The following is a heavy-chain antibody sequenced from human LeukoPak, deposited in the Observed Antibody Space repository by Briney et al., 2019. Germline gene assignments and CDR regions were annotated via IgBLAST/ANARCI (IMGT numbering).Heavy chain of an antibody. D-gene: IGHD6-13*01. J-gene: IGHJ5*02. CDR2: ISGSGGST. V-gene: IGHV3-23*01. CDR3: ASLPGGSSSWYVLPGNWFDP. Sequence: GGSLRLSCAASGFTFSSYAMSWVRQAPGKGLEWVSAISGSGGSTYYADSVKGRFTISRDNSKNTLYLQMNSLRAEDTAVYYCASLPGGSSSWYVLPGNWFDPWGQGTLVTVSS. CDR1: GFTFSSYA.